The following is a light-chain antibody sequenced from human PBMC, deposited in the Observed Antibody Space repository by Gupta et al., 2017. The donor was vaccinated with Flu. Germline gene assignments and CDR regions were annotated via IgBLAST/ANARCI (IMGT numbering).Light chain of an antibody. V-gene: IGLV2-14*01. CDR1: SSDIGGYNY. J-gene: IGLJ3*02. Sequence: QSALTQPASVSGSPGQSITLSYTGTSSDIGGYNYVSWYQHHPGKAPKLMIYEVSYRPSGVSNRFAGSKSGNTASLTISGLQAEDEADYYCLSYTSSTTWVFGGGTKLTVL. CDR2: EVS. CDR3: LSYTSSTTWV.